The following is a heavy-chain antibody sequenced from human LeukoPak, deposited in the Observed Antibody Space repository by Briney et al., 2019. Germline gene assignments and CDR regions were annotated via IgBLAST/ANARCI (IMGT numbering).Heavy chain of an antibody. CDR1: GFTINTNY. V-gene: IGHV3-53*01. Sequence: GSLRLSCAASGFTINTNYMTWVRQAPGKGLEWVSVIYSGGSTYYADSVKGRFTISRDNSKNTLYLQMNSLRAEDTAVYYCAREEGGYENWFDPWGQGTLVTVSS. J-gene: IGHJ5*02. CDR2: IYSGGST. CDR3: AREEGGYENWFDP. D-gene: IGHD5-12*01.